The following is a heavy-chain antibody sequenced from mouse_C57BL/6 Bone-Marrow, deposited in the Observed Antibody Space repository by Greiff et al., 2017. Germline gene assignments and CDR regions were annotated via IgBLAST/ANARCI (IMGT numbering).Heavy chain of an antibody. CDR3: ASYSNYGWFAY. CDR2: IWSGGST. J-gene: IGHJ3*01. D-gene: IGHD2-5*01. V-gene: IGHV2-2*01. Sequence: QVQLQQSGPGLVQPSQSLSITCTASGFSLTSYGVHWVRQSPGKGLEWLGVIWSGGSTDYNAAFISRLSISKDNSKSQVFFKMNSLQADDTAIYYCASYSNYGWFAYWGQGTLVTVSA. CDR1: GFSLTSYG.